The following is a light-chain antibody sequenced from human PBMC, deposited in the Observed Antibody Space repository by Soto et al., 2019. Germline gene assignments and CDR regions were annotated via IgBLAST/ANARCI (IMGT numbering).Light chain of an antibody. J-gene: IGKJ5*01. Sequence: DIQMTQSPATLSASVGDRVTITCRASQSISSWLAWYQQKPGKAPKLLIYDASSLESGVPSRFSGSGSGTEFTLTISSLQPDDFATYYCQQANSFPLTFGGGTRLEIK. CDR3: QQANSFPLT. CDR1: QSISSW. CDR2: DAS. V-gene: IGKV1-5*01.